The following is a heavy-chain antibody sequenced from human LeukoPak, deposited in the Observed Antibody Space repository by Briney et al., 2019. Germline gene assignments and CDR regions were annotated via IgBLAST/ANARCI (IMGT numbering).Heavy chain of an antibody. CDR1: GFTFSNYW. Sequence: GGSLRLSCAASGFTFSNYWMSWVRQAPGKGLEWVANIKPDGSVGYYVDSVRGRFIISRDNAGNSLYLQMNSLRVEDTAVYYCTQNLVAAAGDHWGQGTLLIVSS. CDR2: IKPDGSVG. J-gene: IGHJ4*02. D-gene: IGHD6-13*01. V-gene: IGHV3-7*01. CDR3: TQNLVAAAGDH.